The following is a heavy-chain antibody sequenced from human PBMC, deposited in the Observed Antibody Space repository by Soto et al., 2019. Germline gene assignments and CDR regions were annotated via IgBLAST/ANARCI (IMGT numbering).Heavy chain of an antibody. CDR2: IYYSGST. D-gene: IGHD1-1*01. Sequence: TSETLSLTCTVSGGSISSGDYYWSWIRRPPGKGLEWIGYIYYSGSTYYNPSLKSRVTISVDTSKNQFSLKLSSVTAADTAVYYCARGNGVTPATRWFDPWGQGTLVTVSS. CDR3: ARGNGVTPATRWFDP. CDR1: GGSISSGDYY. J-gene: IGHJ5*02. V-gene: IGHV4-30-4*01.